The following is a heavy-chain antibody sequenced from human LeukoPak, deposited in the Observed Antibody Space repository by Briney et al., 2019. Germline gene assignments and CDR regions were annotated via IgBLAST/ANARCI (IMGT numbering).Heavy chain of an antibody. V-gene: IGHV4-4*09. J-gene: IGHJ5*02. CDR2: IFSSGST. D-gene: IGHD3-3*01. CDR3: ARSNDYWSGWFDP. Sequence: PLETPALPSPFSCGSLRNFFWGGLPQPPREGMGGVWYIFSSGSTNYSPSLKSRVTMSVDTSKNQFSLKLSSVTAADTAVYFCARSNDYWSGWFDPWGQGTLVTVSS. CDR1: CGSLRNFF.